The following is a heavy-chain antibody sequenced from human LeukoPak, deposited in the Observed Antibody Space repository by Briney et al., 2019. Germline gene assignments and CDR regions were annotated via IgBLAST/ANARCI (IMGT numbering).Heavy chain of an antibody. CDR1: GGSFSGYY. CDR2: INHSGST. CDR3: ASLHLGGSSWYRFDY. V-gene: IGHV4-34*01. Sequence: SETLSLTCAVYGGSFSGYYWSWIRQPPGKGLEWIGEINHSGSTNYNPSLKSRVTISVDTSKNQFSLKLSSVTAADAAVYYCASLHLGGSSWYRFDYWGQGTLVTVSS. D-gene: IGHD6-13*01. J-gene: IGHJ4*02.